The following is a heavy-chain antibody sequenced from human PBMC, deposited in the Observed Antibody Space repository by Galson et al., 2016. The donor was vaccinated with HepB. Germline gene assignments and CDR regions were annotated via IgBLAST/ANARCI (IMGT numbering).Heavy chain of an antibody. Sequence: ETLSLTCTVSGGSINSSSYFWAWIRQPPGKGLEWIGSIYYSGTTHYNPSLQSRVSISVDTSKNQFSLRLTSVSAADTAMYSCARQDRAGLVNFWGQGTLVTVSS. CDR3: ARQDRAGLVNF. CDR1: GGSINSSSYF. V-gene: IGHV4-39*01. J-gene: IGHJ4*02. CDR2: IYYSGTT. D-gene: IGHD6-19*01.